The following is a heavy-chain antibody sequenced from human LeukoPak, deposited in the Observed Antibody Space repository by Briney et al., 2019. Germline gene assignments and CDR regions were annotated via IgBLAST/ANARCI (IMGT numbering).Heavy chain of an antibody. CDR3: ANERAASISRSWFTLVESY. J-gene: IGHJ4*02. D-gene: IGHD6-13*01. Sequence: GGSLRLSCAASGFTFSSYGMHWVRQGPGKGLERVAFIRYDGSNKYYADSVKGRFTISRDTSKNTLYLPMNSRRAEDTAVYYCANERAASISRSWFTLVESYWGQGTLVTVSS. V-gene: IGHV3-30*02. CDR1: GFTFSSYG. CDR2: IRYDGSNK.